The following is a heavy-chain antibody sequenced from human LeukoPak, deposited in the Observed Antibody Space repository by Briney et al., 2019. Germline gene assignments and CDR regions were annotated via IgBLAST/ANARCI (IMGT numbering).Heavy chain of an antibody. J-gene: IGHJ4*02. V-gene: IGHV4-39*07. CDR1: GFTVSSND. Sequence: PGGSLRLSCAASGFTVSSNDMSWVRQPPGKGLEWVGSIYYSGSTYYNPSLKSRVTISVDTSKNQFSLKLSSVTAADTAVYYCARENQVYYYDSSGYYCWGQGTLVTVSS. CDR2: IYYSGST. CDR3: ARENQVYYYDSSGYYC. D-gene: IGHD3-22*01.